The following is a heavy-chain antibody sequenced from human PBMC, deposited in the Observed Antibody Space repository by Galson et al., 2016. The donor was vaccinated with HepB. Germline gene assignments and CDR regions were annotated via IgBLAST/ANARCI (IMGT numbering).Heavy chain of an antibody. CDR3: AKDQYDRDYYFDY. J-gene: IGHJ4*02. Sequence: SLRLSCAASGFTFNNYAMSWVRQVPGKGLEWVTGISASGGRKSYADSMKGRFTISRDNSKKTLYLQMDSLRADDTAVYYCAKDQYDRDYYFDYWGQGTRVTVSS. V-gene: IGHV3-23*01. CDR2: ISASGGRK. CDR1: GFTFNNYA. D-gene: IGHD2-21*02.